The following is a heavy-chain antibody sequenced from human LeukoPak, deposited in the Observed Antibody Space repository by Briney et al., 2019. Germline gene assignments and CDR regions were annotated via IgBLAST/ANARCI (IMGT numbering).Heavy chain of an antibody. V-gene: IGHV3-21*01. D-gene: IGHD4-17*01. J-gene: IGHJ4*02. CDR2: ISSSSSYI. CDR3: AREVEYGDFLWEYYFDY. CDR1: AFIFSGHW. Sequence: GGSLRLSCEGSAFIFSGHWMNWVRQAPGKGLEWVSSISSSSSYIYYADSVKGRFTISRDNAKNSLYLQMNSLRAEDTAVYYCAREVEYGDFLWEYYFDYWGQGTLVTVSS.